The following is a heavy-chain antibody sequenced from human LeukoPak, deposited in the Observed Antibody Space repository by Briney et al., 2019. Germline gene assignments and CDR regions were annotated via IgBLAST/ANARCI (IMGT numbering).Heavy chain of an antibody. D-gene: IGHD1-14*01. CDR1: GFTFSSYW. CDR2: INQVGREK. CDR3: ARDHVEPGVILDS. J-gene: IGHJ4*02. Sequence: GGSLRLSCSASGFTFSSYWMIWVRQAPGQGLECVANINQVGREKYYGGSVKGRFTISRDKSKISLYRQMNSLRAEDTAVYFCARDHVEPGVILDSWGQGTLVTVSS. V-gene: IGHV3-7*05.